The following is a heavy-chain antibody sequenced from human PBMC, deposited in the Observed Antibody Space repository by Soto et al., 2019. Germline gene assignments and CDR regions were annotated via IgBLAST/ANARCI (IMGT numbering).Heavy chain of an antibody. Sequence: QVQLVQSGAEVKKPGSSVKVSCKASGGTFSRYIISWVRQAPGQGLEWMGGIIPVFGTSTYAQKFQGGVTITADESTSTFYMELRSLRSEDTAVYYCAGGQLAPPEYYYYYGMDVWGQGTTVTVSS. CDR2: IIPVFGTS. D-gene: IGHD6-6*01. CDR1: GGTFSRYI. J-gene: IGHJ6*02. V-gene: IGHV1-69*01. CDR3: AGGQLAPPEYYYYYGMDV.